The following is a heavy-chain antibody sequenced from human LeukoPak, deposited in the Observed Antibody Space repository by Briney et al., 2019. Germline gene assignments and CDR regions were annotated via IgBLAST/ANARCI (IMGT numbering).Heavy chain of an antibody. CDR3: ARDLMGIAYRGAFYY. D-gene: IGHD6-13*01. Sequence: GGSLRLSCAASGFTFDDYAMHWVRQAPGKGLEWVSGINWNSGTIGYADSVKGRFTISRDNAKNSLYLQMNSLRAEDTAVYYCARDLMGIAYRGAFYYWGQGTLVTVSS. CDR2: INWNSGTI. J-gene: IGHJ4*02. CDR1: GFTFDDYA. V-gene: IGHV3-9*01.